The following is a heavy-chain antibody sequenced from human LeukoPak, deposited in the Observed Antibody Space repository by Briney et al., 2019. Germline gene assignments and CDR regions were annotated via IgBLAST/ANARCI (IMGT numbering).Heavy chain of an antibody. Sequence: LTGGSLRLSCAASGFTVSTKYMSWVRQAPGKGLEWVSSIWSGGKTYYADSVKGGFTISRGHSKNTVFLQMNSLRAEDTAVYYCASATYCGGDCYAFFDDWGQGTLVTVSS. CDR2: IWSGGKT. CDR1: GFTVSTKY. J-gene: IGHJ5*02. CDR3: ASATYCGGDCYAFFDD. V-gene: IGHV3-66*02. D-gene: IGHD2-21*02.